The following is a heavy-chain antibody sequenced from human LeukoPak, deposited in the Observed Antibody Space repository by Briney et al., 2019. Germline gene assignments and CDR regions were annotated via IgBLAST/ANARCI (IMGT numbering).Heavy chain of an antibody. D-gene: IGHD1-26*01. CDR2: TYCRSKLFS. V-gene: IGHV6-1*01. CDR1: GDILSSNSAT. CDR3: ARGSGSYYAFDI. Sequence: SQTLSLTCAFSGDILSSNSATCTWVRQSPSRGLEWLGRTYCRSKLFSDYAVSVKSRTTFNPDTSKNQLSLQLNSVTPEDTAVYYCARGSGSYYAFDIWGQGTMVTVSS. J-gene: IGHJ3*02.